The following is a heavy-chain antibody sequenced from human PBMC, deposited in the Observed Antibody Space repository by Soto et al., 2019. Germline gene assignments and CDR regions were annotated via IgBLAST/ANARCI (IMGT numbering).Heavy chain of an antibody. V-gene: IGHV3-30*18. CDR1: GFTFSSYG. CDR2: ISYDGSNK. Sequence: PGGSMRLSCAASGFTFSSYGMHWVRQAPGKGLEWVAVISYDGSNKYYADSVKGRFTISRDNSKNTPYLQMNSPRAADTAADYCTKDTSHCLDYWGQGTLVTVSS. J-gene: IGHJ4*02. CDR3: TKDTSHCLDY. D-gene: IGHD2-2*01.